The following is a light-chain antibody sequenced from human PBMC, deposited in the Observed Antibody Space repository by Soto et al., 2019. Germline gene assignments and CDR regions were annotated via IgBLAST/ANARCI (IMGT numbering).Light chain of an antibody. V-gene: IGKV1-39*01. CDR1: QSISTY. Sequence: QLEQTTSAQRAAVGDSSTSRWRASQSISTYLNWYQQKAGLAPKLLIYAASSLQSGVPSRFSGSGTGTHTSLTISLLQPEDPPTHYFQHPSRTPPTFPPGTKLDIK. CDR2: AAS. J-gene: IGKJ1*01. CDR3: QHPSRTPPT.